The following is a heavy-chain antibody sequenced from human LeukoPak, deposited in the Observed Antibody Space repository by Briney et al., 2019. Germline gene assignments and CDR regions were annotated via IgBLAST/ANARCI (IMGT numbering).Heavy chain of an antibody. V-gene: IGHV1-46*02. Sequence: ASVKVSCKTSGYSENFYGITWVRQVAGQGLEWMGIINPSDGGTSYAQKFQGRVTMTRDTSTSTVYMELSSLRSEDTAVYYCARDSGDYYDSSGYFNYWGQGTLVTVSS. CDR2: INPSDGGT. CDR3: ARDSGDYYDSSGYFNY. CDR1: GYSENFYG. J-gene: IGHJ4*02. D-gene: IGHD3-22*01.